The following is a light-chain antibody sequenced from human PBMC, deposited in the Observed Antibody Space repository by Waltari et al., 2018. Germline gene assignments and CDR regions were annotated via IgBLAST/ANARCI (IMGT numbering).Light chain of an antibody. Sequence: QSVLTQPPSASGTPGQRVTISCSGSSSNTGSNVVNWYQQVPGTTPKLLIYRNDQRPSGVPDRFSGSKSGTSASLAISGLRPEDEAEYYCASWDDSLNGRWEFGGGTKVTVL. CDR1: SSNTGSNV. CDR3: ASWDDSLNGRWE. J-gene: IGLJ3*02. CDR2: RND. V-gene: IGLV1-44*01.